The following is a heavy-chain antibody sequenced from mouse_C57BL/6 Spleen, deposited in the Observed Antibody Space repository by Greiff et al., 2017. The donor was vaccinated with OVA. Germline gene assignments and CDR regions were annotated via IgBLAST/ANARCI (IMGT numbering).Heavy chain of an antibody. CDR2: IYPGSGNT. CDR3: ARAYGYFDV. V-gene: IGHV1-66*01. J-gene: IGHJ1*03. CDR1: GYSFTSYY. Sequence: LEESGPELVKPGASVKISCKASGYSFTSYYLHWVKQRPGQGLEWIGWIYPGSGNTQYNEKVKGKATLTADTSSSTAYMQLSSLTSEDSAVYYCARAYGYFDVWGTGTTVTVSS.